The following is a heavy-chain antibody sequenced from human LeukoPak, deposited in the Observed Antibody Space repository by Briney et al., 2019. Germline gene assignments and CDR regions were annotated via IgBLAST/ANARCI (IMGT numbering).Heavy chain of an antibody. D-gene: IGHD3-22*01. CDR1: GFTFDDYA. J-gene: IGHJ4*02. CDR3: AKGDYYDSSGYNDY. Sequence: GGSLRLSCAASGFTFDDYAMHWVRQAPGKGLEWVSGISWNSGSIGYADSVKGRFTISRDNAKNSLYLQMTSLRAEDTALYYCAKGDYYDSSGYNDYWGQGTLVTVSS. V-gene: IGHV3-9*01. CDR2: ISWNSGSI.